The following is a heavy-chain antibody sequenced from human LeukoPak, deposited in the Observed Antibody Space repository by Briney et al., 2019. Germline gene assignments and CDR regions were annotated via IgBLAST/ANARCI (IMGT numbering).Heavy chain of an antibody. J-gene: IGHJ4*02. Sequence: PGGSLRLSCAASGFTFSSYWMSWVRQAPGKGLEWVANIKQDGSEKYYVDSVKGRFTISRDNAKNSLYLQMNSLRAEDTAVYYCAREGLDILTGRGPFDYWGQGTLVTVSS. D-gene: IGHD3-9*01. V-gene: IGHV3-7*01. CDR1: GFTFSSYW. CDR2: IKQDGSEK. CDR3: AREGLDILTGRGPFDY.